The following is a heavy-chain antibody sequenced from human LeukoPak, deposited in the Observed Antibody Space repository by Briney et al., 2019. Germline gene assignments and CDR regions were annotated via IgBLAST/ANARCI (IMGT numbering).Heavy chain of an antibody. CDR3: ARARQGSSGWYGIWFDP. CDR2: INPNSGGT. Sequence: ASVKVSCKASGYTFTGYYMHWVRQAPGQGLEWMGWINPNSGGTNYAQKFQSRVTMTRDTSISTAYMELSRLRSDDTAVYYCARARQGSSGWYGIWFDPWGQGTLVTVSS. D-gene: IGHD6-19*01. V-gene: IGHV1-2*02. J-gene: IGHJ5*02. CDR1: GYTFTGYY.